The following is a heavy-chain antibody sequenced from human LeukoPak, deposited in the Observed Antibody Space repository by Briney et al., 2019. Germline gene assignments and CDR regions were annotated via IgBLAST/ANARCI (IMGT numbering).Heavy chain of an antibody. Sequence: GGSLRLSCAASGFTFDDYAMHWVRQAPGKGLEWVSGISWNSGSIGYADSVKGRFTISRDNAKNSLYLQMNSLRAEDTAVYYCATRSERSGWYDFDYWGQGTLVTVSS. CDR2: ISWNSGSI. V-gene: IGHV3-9*01. CDR1: GFTFDDYA. CDR3: ATRSERSGWYDFDY. J-gene: IGHJ4*02. D-gene: IGHD6-19*01.